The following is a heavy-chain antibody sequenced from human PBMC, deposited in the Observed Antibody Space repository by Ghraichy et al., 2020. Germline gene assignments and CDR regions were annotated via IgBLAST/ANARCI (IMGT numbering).Heavy chain of an antibody. CDR1: GYTFTGYY. Sequence: ASVKVSCKASGYTFTGYYMHWVRQAPGQGLEWMGRINPNSGGTNYAQKFQGRVTMTRDTSISTAYMELSRLRSDDTAVYYCARDTYYYDSSGYAWYFDLWGRGTLVTVSS. CDR3: ARDTYYYDSSGYAWYFDL. J-gene: IGHJ2*01. D-gene: IGHD3-22*01. CDR2: INPNSGGT. V-gene: IGHV1-2*06.